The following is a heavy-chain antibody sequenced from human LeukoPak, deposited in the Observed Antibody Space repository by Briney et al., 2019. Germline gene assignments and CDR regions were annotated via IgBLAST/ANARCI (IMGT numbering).Heavy chain of an antibody. CDR3: AKDRYSGLNTIDY. Sequence: GGSLRLSCAASEFTFSTYGMHWVRQAPGKGLEWVAVISYDGSYKFYADSVKGRFTISRDNSKSTLYLHMNSLRAEDTAVYYCAKDRYSGLNTIDYWGQGTLVTVSS. V-gene: IGHV3-30*18. CDR1: EFTFSTYG. CDR2: ISYDGSYK. D-gene: IGHD6-13*01. J-gene: IGHJ4*02.